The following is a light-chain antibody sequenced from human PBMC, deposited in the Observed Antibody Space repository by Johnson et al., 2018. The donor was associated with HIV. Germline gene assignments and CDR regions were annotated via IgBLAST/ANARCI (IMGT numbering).Light chain of an antibody. J-gene: IGLJ1*01. CDR1: SSNIGNNY. Sequence: QSVLTQPPSVSTAPGQKVTISCSGSSSNIGNNYVSWYQQLPGTAPKLLIYENNKRPSGIPDRFSGSKSGTSATLGITGLQTGDEADYYCGTWDSRMNVYLFGTVTKVTVL. V-gene: IGLV1-51*02. CDR3: GTWDSRMNVYL. CDR2: ENN.